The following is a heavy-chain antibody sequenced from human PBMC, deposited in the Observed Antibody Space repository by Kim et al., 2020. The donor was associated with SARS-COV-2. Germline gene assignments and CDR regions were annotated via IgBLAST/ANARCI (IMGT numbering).Heavy chain of an antibody. D-gene: IGHD3-10*01. Sequence: SETLSLTCTVSGGSISSYSWSLIRQPPGKGLEWLGYLSYSGNTNYDPSLKSRVTMSVDTSKNQFSLRLSSVTAADTAVYYCARHGGESMIRGVLGAFDIWGQGTIVTVSS. J-gene: IGHJ3*02. V-gene: IGHV4-59*08. CDR2: LSYSGNT. CDR3: ARHGGESMIRGVLGAFDI. CDR1: GGSISSYS.